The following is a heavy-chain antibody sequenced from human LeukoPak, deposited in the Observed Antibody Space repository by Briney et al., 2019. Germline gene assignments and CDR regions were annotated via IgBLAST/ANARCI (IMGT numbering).Heavy chain of an antibody. D-gene: IGHD1-26*01. CDR3: ATREVGPFDY. CDR1: GGSFSGYY. V-gene: IGHV4-34*01. CDR2: INHSGST. J-gene: IGHJ4*02. Sequence: KQSETLSLTCAVYGGSFSGYYWSWIRQPPGKGLEWIGEINHSGSTNYNPSLKSRVTISVDTSKNQFSLKLSSVTAADTAVYYCATREVGPFDYWGQGTLVTVSS.